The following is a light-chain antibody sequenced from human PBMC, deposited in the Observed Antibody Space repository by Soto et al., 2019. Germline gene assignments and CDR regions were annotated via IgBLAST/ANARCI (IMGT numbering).Light chain of an antibody. CDR2: AAS. CDR1: QSVSRDY. V-gene: IGKV3-20*01. J-gene: IGKJ4*01. Sequence: EIVLAQSPGTLSLSPGQRATLSCRASQSVSRDYVAWYQHKPGQATRLLIYAASSRPSGIPDRFGGSGSGTDFTLTISRLEPEDFALYYCQQYGSSPLTFGGGIRVEFK. CDR3: QQYGSSPLT.